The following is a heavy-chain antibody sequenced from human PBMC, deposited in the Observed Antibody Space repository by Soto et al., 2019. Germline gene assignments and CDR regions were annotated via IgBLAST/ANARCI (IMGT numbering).Heavy chain of an antibody. D-gene: IGHD4-17*01. J-gene: IGHJ6*02. Sequence: SETLSLTCTVSGGSISSYYWCWTRQPAGKGLEWIGRFYPSGKTNYNPSLQSRLTMSADTSRNQFSLNLTSVTAADTGVYYCARYGLDYGMDVWGQGTTVTVSS. CDR3: ARYGLDYGMDV. CDR1: GGSISSYY. V-gene: IGHV4-4*07. CDR2: FYPSGKT.